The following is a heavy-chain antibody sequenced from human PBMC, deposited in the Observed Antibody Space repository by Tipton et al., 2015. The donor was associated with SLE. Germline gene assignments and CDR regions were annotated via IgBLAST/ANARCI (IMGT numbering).Heavy chain of an antibody. Sequence: TLSLTCTVSGVSISSSNYYWAWIRQPPGKGLEWIGSIYYSGGTYYNPSLKSRVSISVDTSKHQFSLNLNSVTAADSAVFYCARTVRDLHPWSRTYYYYYMDVWGKGTTVTVSS. V-gene: IGHV4-39*01. CDR1: GVSISSSNYY. CDR3: ARTVRDLHPWSRTYYYYYMDV. D-gene: IGHD2-8*02. CDR2: IYYSGGT. J-gene: IGHJ6*03.